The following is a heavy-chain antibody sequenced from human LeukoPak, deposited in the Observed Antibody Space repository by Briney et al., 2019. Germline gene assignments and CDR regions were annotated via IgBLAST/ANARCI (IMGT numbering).Heavy chain of an antibody. D-gene: IGHD2-15*01. CDR3: AKGLGSQVAAAAAY. V-gene: IGHV3-43*02. Sequence: GGPLRLSCAASGFPFYEVAMLWVRQAPGKGLEWVSLISGGGGSAYYADSVKGRFTISRDNSKNSLSLQMKSLRIDDSALYYCAKGLGSQVAAAAAYCGQGTLVTVSS. CDR1: GFPFYEVA. J-gene: IGHJ4*02. CDR2: ISGGGGSA.